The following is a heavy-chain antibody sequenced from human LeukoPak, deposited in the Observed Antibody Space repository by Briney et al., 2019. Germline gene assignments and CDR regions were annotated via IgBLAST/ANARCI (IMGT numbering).Heavy chain of an antibody. J-gene: IGHJ4*02. D-gene: IGHD3-10*01. Sequence: GGSLRLSCAASGFTFSSYGMSWVRQAPGKGLEWVSGISGSGASTYYADSVKGRFTISRDNAKNSLYLQMNSLRAEDTAVYYCATSREYYYGSGYSFDYWGQGTLVTVSS. CDR3: ATSREYYYGSGYSFDY. CDR1: GFTFSSYG. CDR2: ISGSGAST. V-gene: IGHV3-23*01.